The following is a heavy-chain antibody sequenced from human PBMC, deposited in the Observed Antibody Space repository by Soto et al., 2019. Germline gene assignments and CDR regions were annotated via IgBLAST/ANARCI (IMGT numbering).Heavy chain of an antibody. CDR1: GFTFSSYA. J-gene: IGHJ4*02. CDR2: ISGSGGST. CDR3: AKTPYYPDFWSGYDPVYY. V-gene: IGHV3-23*01. Sequence: GGSLRLSCAASGFTFSSYAMSWVRQAPGKGLEWVSAISGSGGSTYYADSVKGRFTISRDNSKNTLYLQMNSLRAEDTAVYYCAKTPYYPDFWSGYDPVYYWGQGTLVTVSS. D-gene: IGHD3-3*01.